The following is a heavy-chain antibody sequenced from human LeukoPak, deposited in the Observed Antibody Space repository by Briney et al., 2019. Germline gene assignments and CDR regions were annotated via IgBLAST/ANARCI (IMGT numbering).Heavy chain of an antibody. J-gene: IGHJ4*02. V-gene: IGHV3-23*01. D-gene: IGHD6-19*01. CDR1: GFTFGSYA. CDR3: AKTTAGHSSGRDPGWPVDY. CDR2: ISGSGGST. Sequence: GGSLRLSCAASGFTFGSYAMTWVRQAPGKGLEWVSHISGSGGSTYHADSVKGGFTISRDNSKNTVYLQMKSLRAEDTAVYYCAKTTAGHSSGRDPGWPVDYWGQGTLVTVSS.